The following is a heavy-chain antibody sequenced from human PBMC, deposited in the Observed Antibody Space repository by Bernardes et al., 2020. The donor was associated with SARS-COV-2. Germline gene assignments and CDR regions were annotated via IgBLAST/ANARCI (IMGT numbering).Heavy chain of an antibody. Sequence: GGSLRLSCAVSGFTFSSKYMNWVHQAPGKGLEWVSVIHSGGYTNYADSLKGRFTVSRDTSDNTVSLQMNSLRAEDTAVYYCARGLRWAFDYWGQGTLVSVSS. J-gene: IGHJ4*02. D-gene: IGHD4-17*01. V-gene: IGHV3-53*01. CDR2: IHSGGYT. CDR1: GFTFSSKY. CDR3: ARGLRWAFDY.